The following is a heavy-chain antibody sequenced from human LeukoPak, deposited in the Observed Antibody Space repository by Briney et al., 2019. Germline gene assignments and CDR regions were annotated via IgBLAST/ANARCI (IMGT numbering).Heavy chain of an antibody. Sequence: GGSLRLSCAASGFTFSSYGMHWVRQAPGKGLEWVAFIRYDGSNKYYADSVKGRFTISRDNSKNTLYLQMNSLRAEDMAVYYCARSEMASIAFDIWGQGTMVTVSS. CDR2: IRYDGSNK. V-gene: IGHV3-30*02. CDR1: GFTFSSYG. D-gene: IGHD5-24*01. J-gene: IGHJ3*02. CDR3: ARSEMASIAFDI.